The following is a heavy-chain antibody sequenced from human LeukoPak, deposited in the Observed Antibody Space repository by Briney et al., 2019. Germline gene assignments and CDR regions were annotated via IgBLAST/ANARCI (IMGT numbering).Heavy chain of an antibody. D-gene: IGHD2-2*01. Sequence: GGSLRLSCAASGFTFSSYWMSWVRQAPGKGLEWVANIKQDGSEKYYVDSVKGRFTISRDNAKNSLYLQMNSLSAEDTAVYYCAQVGVPAAMDYMDVWGKGTTVTVSS. CDR3: AQVGVPAAMDYMDV. CDR2: IKQDGSEK. J-gene: IGHJ6*03. V-gene: IGHV3-7*01. CDR1: GFTFSSYW.